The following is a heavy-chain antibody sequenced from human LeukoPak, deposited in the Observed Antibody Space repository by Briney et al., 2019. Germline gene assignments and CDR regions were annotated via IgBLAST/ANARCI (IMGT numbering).Heavy chain of an antibody. CDR1: GFTFSNFA. V-gene: IGHV3-30*18. J-gene: IGHJ4*02. D-gene: IGHD1-26*01. CDR2: ISYDGSNK. CDR3: AKDFSESTYYFDY. Sequence: PGGSLRLSCAASGFTFSNFAMSWVRQAPGKGLEWVAAISYDGSNKYYADSVKGRFTISRDNSKNTLYLQMNSLRAEDTAVYYCAKDFSESTYYFDYWGQGTLVTVSS.